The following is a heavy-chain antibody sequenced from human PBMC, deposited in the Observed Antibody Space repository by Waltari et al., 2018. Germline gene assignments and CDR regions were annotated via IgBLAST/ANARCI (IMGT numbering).Heavy chain of an antibody. D-gene: IGHD3-22*01. CDR1: GYSISSGYY. Sequence: QVQLQESGPGLVKPSETLSLTCAVSGYSISSGYYWGWIRQPPGKGLEWIGSIYHSGGTHDNRSLKGRVTISGDTSKNQFSRKLSSVTAADTAVYYCARVGRRITMIVVVPERFDPWGQGTLVTVSS. V-gene: IGHV4-38-2*01. CDR3: ARVGRRITMIVVVPERFDP. J-gene: IGHJ5*02. CDR2: IYHSGGT.